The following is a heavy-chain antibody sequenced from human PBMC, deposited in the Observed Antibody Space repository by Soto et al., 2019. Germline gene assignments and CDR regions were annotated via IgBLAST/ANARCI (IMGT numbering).Heavy chain of an antibody. V-gene: IGHV3-21*01. CDR1: GFTFSSYS. D-gene: IGHD2-21*02. J-gene: IGHJ6*02. CDR2: ISSSSSYI. Sequence: GGSLRLSCAASGFTFSSYSMNWVRQAPGKGLEWVSSISSSSSYIYYADSVKGRFTISRDNAKNSLYLQMNSLRAEDTAVYYCARRLTKNSYYYYGMDVWGQGTTVTVSS. CDR3: ARRLTKNSYYYYGMDV.